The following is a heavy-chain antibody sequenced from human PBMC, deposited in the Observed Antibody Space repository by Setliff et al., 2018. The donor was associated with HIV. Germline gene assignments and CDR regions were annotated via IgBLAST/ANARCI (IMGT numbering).Heavy chain of an antibody. CDR3: GRSGKSGELYAY. V-gene: IGHV5-51*04. CDR1: GYSFTNYW. D-gene: IGHD3-10*01. Sequence: GESLKISCKGSGYSFTNYWVGWVRQMPGRGLEWMGIIYPIDSDTKYSPSFWGRVTISVDKPTNTAYLHWNSLRPADTAMYYCGRSGKSGELYAYWGQGTQVPSPQ. J-gene: IGHJ4*02. CDR2: IYPIDSDT.